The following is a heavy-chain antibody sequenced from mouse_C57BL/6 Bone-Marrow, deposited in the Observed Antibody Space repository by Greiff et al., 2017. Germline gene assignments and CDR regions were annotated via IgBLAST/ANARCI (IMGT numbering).Heavy chain of an antibody. D-gene: IGHD2-4*01. V-gene: IGHV5-4*03. J-gene: IGHJ4*01. CDR2: INAGGRYT. CDR1: GFAFSSSA. Sequence: EVKLVESGGGLVKPGGSLKLSCAASGFAFSSSAMSWVRQTPGKRLEWVATINAGGRYTYYPDNVKGRFTLSRDNAKNKLYLQMSHLKSEDTAMYYCAGHYDYGDYAMDYWGQGTSVTVSS. CDR3: AGHYDYGDYAMDY.